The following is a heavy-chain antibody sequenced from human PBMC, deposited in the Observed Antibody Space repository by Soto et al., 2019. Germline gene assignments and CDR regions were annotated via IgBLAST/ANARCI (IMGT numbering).Heavy chain of an antibody. D-gene: IGHD3-3*01. Sequence: SETLSLTCAVYGGSFSGYYWSWIRQPPGKGLEWIGEINHSGSTNYNPSLKSRDTISVDTSKNQFSLKLSSVTAADTAVYYCARGQGVSYDFWSGPLGDYYYMDVWGKGTTVTV. CDR3: ARGQGVSYDFWSGPLGDYYYMDV. CDR2: INHSGST. J-gene: IGHJ6*03. CDR1: GGSFSGYY. V-gene: IGHV4-34*01.